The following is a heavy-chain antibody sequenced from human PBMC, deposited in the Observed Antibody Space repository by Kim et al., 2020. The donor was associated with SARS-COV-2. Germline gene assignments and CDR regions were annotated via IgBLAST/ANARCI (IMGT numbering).Heavy chain of an antibody. CDR3: ARLGIAAAGMIDY. V-gene: IGHV5-51*01. J-gene: IGHJ4*02. D-gene: IGHD6-13*01. Sequence: YSPSFQGQVTISADKSISTAYLQWSSLKASDTAMYYCARLGIAAAGMIDYWGQGTLVTVSS.